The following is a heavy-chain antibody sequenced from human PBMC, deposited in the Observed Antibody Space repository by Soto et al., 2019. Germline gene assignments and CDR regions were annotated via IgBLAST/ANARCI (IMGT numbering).Heavy chain of an antibody. V-gene: IGHV3-23*01. D-gene: IGHD6-19*01. CDR1: GFTFSTYA. J-gene: IGHJ5*02. CDR2: LSGSGGST. Sequence: EVQLLESGGGLVQPGGSLRLSCVASGFTFSTYAMNWVRQAPGKGLEWVSALSGSGGSTFYADSVKDRFTISRDNSKNTLFLQMNSLRAEDTAVYYCANGSSGWYSFGFDPWGQGPLVTVSS. CDR3: ANGSSGWYSFGFDP.